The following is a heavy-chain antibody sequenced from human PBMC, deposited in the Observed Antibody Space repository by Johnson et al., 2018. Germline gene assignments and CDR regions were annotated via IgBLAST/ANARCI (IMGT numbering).Heavy chain of an antibody. Sequence: VQLVQSGGGLVQPGGSLKLSCAASGFTFSGSAMHWVRQASGKGLEWVGRIRSKANSYATAYAASVKGRFTISRDESKNTAYLQMNSLKTGDTAGYYCSGLRWGAFDVLGPGKMVTVSS. J-gene: IGHJ3*01. CDR3: SGLRWGAFDV. D-gene: IGHD5-12*01. CDR2: IRSKANSYAT. V-gene: IGHV3-73*01. CDR1: GFTFSGSA.